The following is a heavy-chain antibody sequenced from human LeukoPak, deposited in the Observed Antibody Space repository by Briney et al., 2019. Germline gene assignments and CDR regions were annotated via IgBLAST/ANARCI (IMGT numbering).Heavy chain of an antibody. D-gene: IGHD2-15*01. CDR1: GYTFTSYG. Sequence: ASVKVSCKASGYTFTSYGISWVRQAPGQGLEWMGWISAYNGNTNYAQKLQGRVTMTTDTSTSTAYMGLRSLRSDDTAVYYCARDDLAAEPQGVNWFDPWGQGTLVTVSS. V-gene: IGHV1-18*01. J-gene: IGHJ5*02. CDR3: ARDDLAAEPQGVNWFDP. CDR2: ISAYNGNT.